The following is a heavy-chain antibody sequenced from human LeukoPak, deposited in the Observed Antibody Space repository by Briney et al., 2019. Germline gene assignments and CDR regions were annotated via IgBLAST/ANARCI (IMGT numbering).Heavy chain of an antibody. V-gene: IGHV4-39*07. CDR2: IYYSGST. CDR3: AGVRGYSSGWYASGFDP. J-gene: IGHJ5*02. D-gene: IGHD6-19*01. Sequence: PSETLSLTCTVSGGSISSSSYYWGWIRQPPGKGLEWIGSIYYSGSTNYNPSLKSRVTISLDMSKNQFSLKLSSVTAADTAVYYCAGVRGYSSGWYASGFDPWGQGTLVTVSS. CDR1: GGSISSSSYY.